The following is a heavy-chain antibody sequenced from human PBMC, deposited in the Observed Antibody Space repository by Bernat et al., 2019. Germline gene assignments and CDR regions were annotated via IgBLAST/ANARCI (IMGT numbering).Heavy chain of an antibody. V-gene: IGHV3-30*18. Sequence: QVQLVESGGGVVQPGRSLRLSCAASGFTFRNYGMNWVRQAPGKGLEWVALISNDGSDKYYTDSVKGQFTISRDNSRNTLYLQMSSLRVEDTAVYYCAKELGSGTYAIDVWGQGTTVTVSS. CDR1: GFTFRNYG. J-gene: IGHJ6*02. CDR2: ISNDGSDK. CDR3: AKELGSGTYAIDV. D-gene: IGHD6-25*01.